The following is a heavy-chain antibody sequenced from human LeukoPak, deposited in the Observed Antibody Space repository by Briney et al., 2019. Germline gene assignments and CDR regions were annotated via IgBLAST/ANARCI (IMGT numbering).Heavy chain of an antibody. CDR2: IIPIFGTA. CDR3: ARAGGVVVAASVWFDP. J-gene: IGHJ5*02. V-gene: IGHV1-69*05. CDR1: GGTFSSYA. Sequence: ASVKVSCKASGGTFSSYAISWVRQAPGQGLEWMGGIIPIFGTANYAQKFQGRVTITTGESTSTAYMELSSLRSEDTAVYYCARAGGVVVAASVWFDPWGQGTLVTVSS. D-gene: IGHD2-15*01.